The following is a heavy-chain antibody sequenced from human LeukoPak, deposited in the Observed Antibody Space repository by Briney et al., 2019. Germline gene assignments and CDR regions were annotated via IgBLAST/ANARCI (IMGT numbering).Heavy chain of an antibody. J-gene: IGHJ4*02. V-gene: IGHV4-59*01. CDR1: GGSISSYY. Sequence: SETLSLTCTVSGGSISSYYWNWIRQPPGRGLEYIGYIYYSGSTNYNPSLKSRITISVDTSKNQFSLKLHSVTAADTAVYYCARGSSGWYGYYFDYWGQGTLVTVSS. CDR3: ARGSSGWYGYYFDY. CDR2: IYYSGST. D-gene: IGHD6-19*01.